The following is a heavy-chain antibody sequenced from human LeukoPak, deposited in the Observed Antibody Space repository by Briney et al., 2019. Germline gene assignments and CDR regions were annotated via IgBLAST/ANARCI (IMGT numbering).Heavy chain of an antibody. CDR3: ARGRRSTPYDY. Sequence: PSETLSLTSTVSGGSISSGGYCWSWIRQHPGKGLEWIGYIYYSGSTYYNPSLKSRVTISVDTSKNQFSLKLSSVTAADTAVYYCARGRRSTPYDYWGQGTLVTVSS. J-gene: IGHJ4*02. CDR1: GGSISSGGYC. CDR2: IYYSGST. V-gene: IGHV4-31*03.